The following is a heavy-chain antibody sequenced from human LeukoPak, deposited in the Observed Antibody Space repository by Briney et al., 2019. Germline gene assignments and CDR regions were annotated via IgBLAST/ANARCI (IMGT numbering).Heavy chain of an antibody. CDR2: IHPNDDTT. Sequence: GESLKISCKVSGYSFASYWIGWVRQMSGKGLEWMGIIHPNDDTTIYSPSFQGHVTISADKSISTAYLQWSTLKASDTAIYYCARHNNWGFDYWDRGTLVTVSS. CDR3: ARHNNWGFDY. CDR1: GYSFASYW. J-gene: IGHJ4*02. V-gene: IGHV5-51*01. D-gene: IGHD7-27*01.